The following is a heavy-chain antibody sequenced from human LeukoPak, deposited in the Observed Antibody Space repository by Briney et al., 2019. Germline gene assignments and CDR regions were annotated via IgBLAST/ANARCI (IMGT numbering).Heavy chain of an antibody. J-gene: IGHJ5*02. Sequence: PSETLSLTCTVSGGSISSYYWSWIRQPPGKGLEWIGYIYYSGSTNYNPSLKSRVTISVDTSKNQFYLQLSSVTAADTAVCYCASATMVRGVIIALEYNWFDPWGQGTLVTVSS. CDR2: IYYSGST. CDR3: ASATMVRGVIIALEYNWFDP. D-gene: IGHD3-10*01. CDR1: GGSISSYY. V-gene: IGHV4-59*01.